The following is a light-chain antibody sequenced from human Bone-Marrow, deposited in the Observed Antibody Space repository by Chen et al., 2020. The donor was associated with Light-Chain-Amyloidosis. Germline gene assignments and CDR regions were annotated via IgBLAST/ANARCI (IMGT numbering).Light chain of an antibody. CDR2: ELN. CDR1: INDVGAYNH. V-gene: IGLV2-14*01. Sequence: QSALTQPASVSGSPGQSITISCTGTINDVGAYNHVSWYQHHPGKAPKLIIFELNNRPSGISDRFSGSKSGDTAYLTISGLQAEDEADYYCNSYTRNAIYVWGPGTTVTVL. CDR3: NSYTRNAIYV. J-gene: IGLJ1*01.